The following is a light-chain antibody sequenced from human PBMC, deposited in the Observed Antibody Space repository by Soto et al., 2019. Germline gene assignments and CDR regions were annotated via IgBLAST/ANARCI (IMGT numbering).Light chain of an antibody. V-gene: IGLV2-14*01. CDR3: CSYTTTNTLV. J-gene: IGLJ3*02. CDR2: EVS. CDR1: SSDIGGYNY. Sequence: QYALTQPASVSGSPGQSITISCTGTSSDIGGYNYVSWYQQHPGRAPKLMIYEVSNRPSGVSNRFSGSKSGNTASLTISGLQAEDEADYYCCSYTTTNTLVFGGGTKLTVL.